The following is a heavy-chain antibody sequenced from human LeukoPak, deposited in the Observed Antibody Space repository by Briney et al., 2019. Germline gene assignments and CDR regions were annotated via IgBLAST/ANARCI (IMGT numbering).Heavy chain of an antibody. D-gene: IGHD3-10*01. CDR1: GFTFSRFS. Sequence: GGSLRLSCAASGFTFSRFSVNWFRQAPGKGLERVSYISSSSSNIYYADSVKGRFTISRDNAKNSLYLQMNSLRAEDTAVYYCARDRSFYYMDVWGKGTTVTVSS. CDR2: ISSSSSNI. J-gene: IGHJ6*03. V-gene: IGHV3-48*01. CDR3: ARDRSFYYMDV.